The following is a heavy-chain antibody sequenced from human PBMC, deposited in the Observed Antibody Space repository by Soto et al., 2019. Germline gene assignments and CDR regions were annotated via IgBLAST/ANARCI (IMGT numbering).Heavy chain of an antibody. CDR3: AREGSHDAFDI. CDR1: GYTFTSYA. V-gene: IGHV1-3*01. CDR2: INAGNGNT. Sequence: ASVKVSCKASGYTFTSYAMHWVRQAPGQRLEWMGWINAGNGNTKYSQKFQGRVTITRDTSASTAYMELSSLRSEDTAVYYCAREGSHDAFDIWGQGTMVNVSS. J-gene: IGHJ3*02. D-gene: IGHD1-26*01.